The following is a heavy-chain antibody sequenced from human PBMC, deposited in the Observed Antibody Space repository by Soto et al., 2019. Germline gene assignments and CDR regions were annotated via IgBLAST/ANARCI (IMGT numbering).Heavy chain of an antibody. CDR3: ARGRAYFDY. CDR2: FSSCCCSV. J-gene: IGHJ4*02. Sequence: GGSLRLSCAASGFTLRNYYMCGFRQAPGKGLEWVSYFSSCCCSVGYADSVKGRITISRDNAKISPYLHMNSLRAEDTAVYYCARGRAYFDYWGQGTLVTVSS. CDR1: GFTLRNYY. V-gene: IGHV3-11*01.